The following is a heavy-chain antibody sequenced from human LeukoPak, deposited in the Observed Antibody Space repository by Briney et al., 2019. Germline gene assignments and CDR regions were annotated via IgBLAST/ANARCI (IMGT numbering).Heavy chain of an antibody. CDR1: GFTFSDYG. D-gene: IGHD5-18*01. J-gene: IGHJ4*02. Sequence: GSLRLSCEASGFTFSDYGMHWVRQAPGKGLAWVALIWHDGSNKYYADSVKDRFTISRDNSKNTLYLQMNGLRAEDTAVYYCARDRGYSFAHPLDYWGQGALVTVSS. CDR2: IWHDGSNK. V-gene: IGHV3-33*01. CDR3: ARDRGYSFAHPLDY.